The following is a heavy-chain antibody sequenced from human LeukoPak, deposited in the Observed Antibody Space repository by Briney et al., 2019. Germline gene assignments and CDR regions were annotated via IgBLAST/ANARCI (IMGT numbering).Heavy chain of an antibody. D-gene: IGHD3-10*01. CDR2: IYSNGHI. CDR3: ARERSESPGSGYDMDV. CDR1: GGSTSGYY. J-gene: IGHJ6*03. Sequence: SETLSLTCTVSGGSTSGYYWNWIRQAAGKGLEWVGRIYSNGHIDHNASLKSRVAMSVDTSKNQFSLKLNSLTTADTAVYFCARERSESPGSGYDMDVWGKGTPVIVSS. V-gene: IGHV4-4*07.